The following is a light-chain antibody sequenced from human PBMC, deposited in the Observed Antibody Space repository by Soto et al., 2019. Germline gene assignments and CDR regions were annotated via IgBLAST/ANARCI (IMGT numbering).Light chain of an antibody. CDR2: GAS. Sequence: EVVMTQSPATLSVSPGERVTLSCRASQSVSSYLAWYQQKPGQAPRLLIYGASTRATGIPARFSGSGSGTAFTLTISRLQPEDFAVFYCQQYNNWPLTFGGGAKVEIK. V-gene: IGKV3-15*01. CDR3: QQYNNWPLT. CDR1: QSVSSY. J-gene: IGKJ4*01.